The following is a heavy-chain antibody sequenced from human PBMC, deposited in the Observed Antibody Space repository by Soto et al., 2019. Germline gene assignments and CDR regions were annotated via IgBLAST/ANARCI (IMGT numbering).Heavy chain of an antibody. CDR1: GYTFNSYG. V-gene: IGHV1-18*01. J-gene: IGHJ4*02. CDR3: ARSIVVVTALDY. Sequence: ASVKVSCKTSGYTFNSYGTSWVRQAPGQGLEWMGWISAYNGNTNYSQKFQGRVTITRDTSASTAYMELSSLRSEDTAVYYCARSIVVVTALDYWGQGTLVTVSS. D-gene: IGHD2-21*02. CDR2: ISAYNGNT.